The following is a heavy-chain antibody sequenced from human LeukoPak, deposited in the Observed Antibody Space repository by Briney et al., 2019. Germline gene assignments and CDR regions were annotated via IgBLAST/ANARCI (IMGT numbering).Heavy chain of an antibody. Sequence: SETLSLTCTVSGGSISSYYWSWIRQPPGKGLEWIGYIYYSGSTNYNPSLKSRVTISVDTSKNQFSLKLSSVTAADTAVYYCARHRWGGGSYGDYWGQGTLVTVSS. D-gene: IGHD1-26*01. V-gene: IGHV4-59*08. CDR1: GGSISSYY. J-gene: IGHJ4*02. CDR3: ARHRWGGGSYGDY. CDR2: IYYSGST.